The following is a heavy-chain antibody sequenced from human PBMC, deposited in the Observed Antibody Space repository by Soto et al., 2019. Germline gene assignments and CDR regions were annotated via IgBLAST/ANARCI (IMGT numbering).Heavy chain of an antibody. Sequence: QITLKESGPTLLKPTQTLTLTCTFSGFSLSTSAVVVGWIRQPPGKALEWLALIYGDDDKRYSPSLKSRLTTTQXTSKTQVVLTMTNMDPVDTATHFCTHSLPMVRGQVLEYFQHWGQGTLLTVSS. V-gene: IGHV2-5*02. J-gene: IGHJ1*01. D-gene: IGHD3-10*01. CDR1: GFSLSTSAVV. CDR2: IYGDDDK. CDR3: THSLPMVRGQVLEYFQH.